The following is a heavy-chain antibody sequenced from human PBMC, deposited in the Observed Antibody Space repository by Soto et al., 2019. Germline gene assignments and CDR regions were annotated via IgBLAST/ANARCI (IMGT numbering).Heavy chain of an antibody. V-gene: IGHV3-11*01. CDR1: GFTFSDYY. CDR2: VSTRGSTV. J-gene: IGHJ6*03. Sequence: GGSLRLSCVGSGFTFSDYYINWVRQAPGKGLEWISYVSTRGSTVNYADSVEGRFTIFRDNAENSLYLQMNSLRPEDTAIYYCAREGGFWSGSYPPSQYYYMDVWGKGTTVTVSS. D-gene: IGHD3-3*01. CDR3: AREGGFWSGSYPPSQYYYMDV.